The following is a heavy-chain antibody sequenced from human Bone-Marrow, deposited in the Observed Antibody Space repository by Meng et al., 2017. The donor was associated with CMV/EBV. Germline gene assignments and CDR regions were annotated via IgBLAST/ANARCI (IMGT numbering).Heavy chain of an antibody. CDR1: GFTFSSYW. V-gene: IGHV3-7*01. CDR2: IKQDGSEK. J-gene: IGHJ3*02. D-gene: IGHD4-23*01. CDR3: ARDHYRMVVTRGAFDI. Sequence: GGSLRLSCAASGFTFSSYWMSWVRQAPGKGLEWVANIKQDGSEKYYVDSVKGRFTISRDNAKNSLYLQMNSLRAEDTAVYYCARDHYRMVVTRGAFDIWGQGTMVTVSS.